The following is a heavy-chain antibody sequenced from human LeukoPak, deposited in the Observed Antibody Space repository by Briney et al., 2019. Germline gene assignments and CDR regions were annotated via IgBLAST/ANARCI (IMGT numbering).Heavy chain of an antibody. CDR3: AKDPALLWFGESFFDY. CDR2: ISGSGGST. Sequence: PGGSLRLSCAASGFTFSSYAMHWVRQAPGKGLEWVSAISGSGGSTYYADSVKGRFTISRDNSKNTLYLQMNSLRAEDTAVYYCAKDPALLWFGESFFDYWGQGTLVTVSS. CDR1: GFTFSSYA. J-gene: IGHJ4*02. D-gene: IGHD3-10*01. V-gene: IGHV3-23*01.